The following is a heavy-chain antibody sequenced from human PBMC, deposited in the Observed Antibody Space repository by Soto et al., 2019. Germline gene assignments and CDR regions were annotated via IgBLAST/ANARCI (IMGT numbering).Heavy chain of an antibody. Sequence: PGESLKISCKGSGYSFTTSWINWVRQMPGHGLEWMGRIDPDDSYTDYSPSFPGHVTFSVDKVNNTAYLQWSSLKASDTAMYHCTRRRKTTMTYYSFYGMDVWAQGTTVTVSS. CDR2: IDPDDSYT. V-gene: IGHV5-10-1*01. CDR3: TRRRKTTMTYYSFYGMDV. D-gene: IGHD4-17*01. CDR1: GYSFTTSW. J-gene: IGHJ6*02.